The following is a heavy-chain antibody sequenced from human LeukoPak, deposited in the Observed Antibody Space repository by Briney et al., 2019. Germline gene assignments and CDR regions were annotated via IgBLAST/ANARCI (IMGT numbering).Heavy chain of an antibody. Sequence: GGSLRLSCAASGFTFRNYAMNWVRQAPGKGLEWVSRISASGDRTYHADSVEGRFTISRDNSKNMLYLQMNSLRAEDTAIYYCVEIAASAPFDYWGQGTLVIVSS. CDR1: GFTFRNYA. CDR3: VEIAASAPFDY. CDR2: ISASGDRT. V-gene: IGHV3-23*01. D-gene: IGHD6-13*01. J-gene: IGHJ4*02.